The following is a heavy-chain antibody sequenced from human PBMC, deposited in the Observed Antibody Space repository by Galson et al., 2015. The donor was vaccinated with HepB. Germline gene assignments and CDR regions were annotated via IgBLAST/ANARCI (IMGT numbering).Heavy chain of an antibody. CDR1: GFTFIGYH. D-gene: IGHD3-3*01. V-gene: IGHV1-2*06. CDR2: INPNGGAT. Sequence: SCKGSGFTFIGYHIHWVRQAPGQGLEWLGRINPNGGATTDAQKFQGRVTLTRTTSSNTAYLELTSLKPDDSAVYYCARDLRPTNFGVFTLDYWGQGSLVTVSS. CDR3: ARDLRPTNFGVFTLDY. J-gene: IGHJ4*02.